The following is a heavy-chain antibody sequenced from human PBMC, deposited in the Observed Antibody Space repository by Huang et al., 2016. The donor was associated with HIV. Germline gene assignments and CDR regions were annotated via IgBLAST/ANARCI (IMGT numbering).Heavy chain of an antibody. Sequence: EVELVESGGGLVKPGGSLRLSCAASGFAFSSYGMNWVRQAPGKGLECVAFICSDSSYIYYADSVKGRVTISRDNAKSSIYLQLDSLRAEDTAVYYCAYQQWLVGGLNHWGQGTLVVVSS. J-gene: IGHJ5*02. CDR3: AYQQWLVGGLNH. D-gene: IGHD6-19*01. CDR2: ICSDSSYI. V-gene: IGHV3-21*02. CDR1: GFAFSSYG.